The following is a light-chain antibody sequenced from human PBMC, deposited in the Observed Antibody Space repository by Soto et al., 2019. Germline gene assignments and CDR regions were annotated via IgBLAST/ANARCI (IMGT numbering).Light chain of an antibody. Sequence: EIVLTQSPVTLSLSPGERATLSCRASQSVSNSYLAWYQQKPGQAPRLLIYGASSRAAGIPDRFGGAGSGTDFTLTISRLEPEDFAVYYCQQYGNSPQTFGQGTKVDIK. J-gene: IGKJ1*01. CDR2: GAS. V-gene: IGKV3-20*01. CDR3: QQYGNSPQT. CDR1: QSVSNSY.